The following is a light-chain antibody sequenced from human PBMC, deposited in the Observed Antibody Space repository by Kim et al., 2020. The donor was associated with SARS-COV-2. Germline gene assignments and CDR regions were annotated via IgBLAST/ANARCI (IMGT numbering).Light chain of an antibody. V-gene: IGKV1-5*03. CDR2: KTS. J-gene: IGKJ1*01. CDR1: QSISNW. Sequence: LSASVGDRVTITCRASQSISNWLAWYQHKPGKAPKLLIYKTSNLESGVPSRFSGSGSGTEFTLTISSLQPDDFASYYCQENNSWTFGQGTKVDIK. CDR3: QENNSWT.